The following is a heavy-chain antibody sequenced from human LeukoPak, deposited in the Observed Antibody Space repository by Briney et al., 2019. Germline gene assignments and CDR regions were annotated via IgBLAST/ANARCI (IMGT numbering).Heavy chain of an antibody. CDR1: RFSFPTTAGS. Sequence: SGPTQVNPRQTRTLICNFSRFSFPTTAGSVAWIRQPPGEALELLVLIYWDDDKSYSLSLKSRVPTAKATSKPQVGLTPTIMLSVDTATYYCARKLLTGDEYWGQGALVTVSS. V-gene: IGHV2-5*02. CDR2: IYWDDDK. D-gene: IGHD7-27*01. J-gene: IGHJ4*02. CDR3: ARKLLTGDEY.